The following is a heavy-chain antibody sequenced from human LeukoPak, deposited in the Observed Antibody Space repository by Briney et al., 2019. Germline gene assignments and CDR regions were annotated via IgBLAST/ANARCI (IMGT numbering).Heavy chain of an antibody. Sequence: GGSLRLSCVASGFIFSSNGMHWVRQAPGKGLEWVALISYDGKNKYYADSVKGRFTISRDDSMNTLYLQMNSLRAEDTALYYCANVPYSSSWYPGTWGQGTLVTVSS. CDR2: ISYDGKNK. CDR1: GFIFSSNG. CDR3: ANVPYSSSWYPGT. J-gene: IGHJ5*02. D-gene: IGHD6-13*01. V-gene: IGHV3-30*18.